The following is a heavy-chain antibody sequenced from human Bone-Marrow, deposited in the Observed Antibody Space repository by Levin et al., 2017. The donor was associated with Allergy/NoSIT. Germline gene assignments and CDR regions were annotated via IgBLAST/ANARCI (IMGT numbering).Heavy chain of an antibody. CDR2: ISYDGSNK. Sequence: PGGSLRLSCAASGFTFTSYAMHWVRQAPGKGLEWVAVISYDGSNKYYADSVKGRFTISRDNSKNTLYLQMNSLRAEDTAVYYCARGARTTVTNVYYFDYWGQGTLVTVSS. D-gene: IGHD4-17*01. CDR1: GFTFTSYA. J-gene: IGHJ4*02. V-gene: IGHV3-30-3*01. CDR3: ARGARTTVTNVYYFDY.